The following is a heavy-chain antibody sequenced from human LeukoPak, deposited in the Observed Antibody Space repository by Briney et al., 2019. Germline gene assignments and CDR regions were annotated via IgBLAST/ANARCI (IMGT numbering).Heavy chain of an antibody. CDR3: ARDGGRSYFPYYYMDV. D-gene: IGHD1-26*01. Sequence: GGSLRLSCAASGFTFSSYAMHWVRQAPGKGLEYVSAISSKGGSTYYANSVKGRFTISRDNSKNTLYLQMGSLRAEDLAVYYCARDGGRSYFPYYYMDVWGKGTTVTVSS. V-gene: IGHV3-64*01. J-gene: IGHJ6*03. CDR2: ISSKGGST. CDR1: GFTFSSYA.